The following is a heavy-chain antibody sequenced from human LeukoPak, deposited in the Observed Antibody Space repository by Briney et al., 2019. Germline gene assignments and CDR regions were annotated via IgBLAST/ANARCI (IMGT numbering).Heavy chain of an antibody. CDR2: IRDDGSNK. CDR1: GFTFSSYG. D-gene: IGHD3-22*01. J-gene: IGHJ4*02. Sequence: PGGSLRLSCAASGFTFSSYGMHWVRQAPGKGLEWVAFIRDDGSNKYYADSVKGRFTISRDNSKNTLYLQMNSLRAEDTAVYYCAKPLSSGYYYDYFDYWGQGTLVTVSS. CDR3: AKPLSSGYYYDYFDY. V-gene: IGHV3-30*02.